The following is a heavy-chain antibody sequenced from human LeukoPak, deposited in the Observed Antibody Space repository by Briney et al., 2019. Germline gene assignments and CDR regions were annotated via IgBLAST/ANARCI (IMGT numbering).Heavy chain of an antibody. J-gene: IGHJ4*02. CDR1: GGSISSYY. CDR2: IYTSGST. Sequence: ETLSLTCTVSGGSISSYYWSWIRQPAGKGLEWIGRIYTSGSTNYNPSLKSRVTISVDTSKNQFSLKLSSVTAADTAVYYCARVGLNYGDAYYFDYWGQGTLVTVSS. V-gene: IGHV4-4*07. D-gene: IGHD4-17*01. CDR3: ARVGLNYGDAYYFDY.